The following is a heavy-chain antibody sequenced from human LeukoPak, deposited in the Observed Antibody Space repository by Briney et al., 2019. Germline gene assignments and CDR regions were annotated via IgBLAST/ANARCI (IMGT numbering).Heavy chain of an antibody. J-gene: IGHJ6*04. CDR2: ISSSSSYT. V-gene: IGHV3-11*06. D-gene: IGHD2-15*01. Sequence: AGGSLRLSCAASGFTFSDYYMSWIRQAPGKGLEWVSYISSSSSYTNYADSVKGRFTISRDNAKNSLYLQMNSLRAEDTAVYYCATIGYCSGGSCYRPYYYYGMDVWGKGTTVTVSS. CDR3: ATIGYCSGGSCYRPYYYYGMDV. CDR1: GFTFSDYY.